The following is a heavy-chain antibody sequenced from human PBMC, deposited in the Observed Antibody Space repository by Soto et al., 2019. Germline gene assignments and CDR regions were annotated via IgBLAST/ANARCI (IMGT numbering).Heavy chain of an antibody. Sequence: ASVKVSCKASGYTFTSYDINWVRQATGQGLEWMGWMNPNSGNTGYAQKFQGRVTMTRSTSISTAYMELSSLRSEDTAVYYCARSRAAMPLDAFDIWGQGTMVTVSS. CDR1: GYTFTSYD. D-gene: IGHD2-2*01. CDR3: ARSRAAMPLDAFDI. CDR2: MNPNSGNT. J-gene: IGHJ3*02. V-gene: IGHV1-8*01.